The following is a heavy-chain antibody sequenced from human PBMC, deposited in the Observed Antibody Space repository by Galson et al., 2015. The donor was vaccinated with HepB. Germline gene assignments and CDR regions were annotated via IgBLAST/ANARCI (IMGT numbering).Heavy chain of an antibody. D-gene: IGHD1-20*01. Sequence: SLRLSCAASRFTFSSYAMHWVRQAPGKGLEWVAVISYDGSNEYYADSVKGRFTISRDNSKNTLYLQMNSLRAEDTAVYYCARATSDITATTGYYGMDVWGQGTTVTVSS. CDR2: ISYDGSNE. V-gene: IGHV3-30*04. J-gene: IGHJ6*02. CDR1: RFTFSSYA. CDR3: ARATSDITATTGYYGMDV.